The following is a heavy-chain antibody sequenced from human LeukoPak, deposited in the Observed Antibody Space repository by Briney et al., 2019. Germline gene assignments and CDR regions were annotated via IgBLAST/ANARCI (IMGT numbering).Heavy chain of an antibody. D-gene: IGHD2-15*01. J-gene: IGHJ4*02. CDR1: GYTFTGYY. V-gene: IGHV1-2*02. CDR3: ARDLRVYCSGGSCYPLLGY. CDR2: INPNSGGT. Sequence: ASVKVSCKASGYTFTGYYMHWVRQAPGQGLEWMGWINPNSGGTNYAQKFQGRVTMTRDTSISTAYMELSRLRSDDTAVYYCARDLRVYCSGGSCYPLLGYWGQGTLVTVSS.